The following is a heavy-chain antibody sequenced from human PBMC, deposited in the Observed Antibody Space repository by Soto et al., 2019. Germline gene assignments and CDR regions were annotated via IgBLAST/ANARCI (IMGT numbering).Heavy chain of an antibody. CDR2: VNHDGST. D-gene: IGHD5-12*01. V-gene: IGHV4-34*01. CDR3: ARGWGAVGYTSGAYRNASYPAPPDV. CDR1: GGSFTSYS. J-gene: IGHJ6*02. Sequence: QILLQQRGAGLLRPSETLTLTCAVSGGSFTSYSWHWIRQPPGGGLEWLGDVNHDGSTNYSPSFTTRYTIYMDTSNIELSLIVPSLTSADTCVYCRARGWGAVGYTSGAYRNASYPAPPDVWGHGTPVTVAS.